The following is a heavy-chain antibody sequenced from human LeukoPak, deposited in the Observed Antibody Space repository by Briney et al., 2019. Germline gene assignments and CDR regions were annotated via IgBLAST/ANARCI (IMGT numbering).Heavy chain of an antibody. CDR2: ISYDGSNK. D-gene: IGHD3-9*01. CDR3: ARDRYFDWSFDP. CDR1: GFTFSSYA. J-gene: IGHJ5*02. Sequence: GGSLRLSCAASGFTFSSYAMHWVRQAPGKGLEWVAVISYDGSNKYYADSVKGRFTISRDNSKNTLYLQMNSLRAEDTAVYYCARDRYFDWSFDPWGQGTLVTVSS. V-gene: IGHV3-30*04.